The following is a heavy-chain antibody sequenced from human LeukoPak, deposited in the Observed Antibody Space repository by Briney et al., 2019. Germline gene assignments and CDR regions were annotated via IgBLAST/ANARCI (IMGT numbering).Heavy chain of an antibody. J-gene: IGHJ4*02. Sequence: SETLSLTCPVSGGSIANSYWSWIRQPPGKGLEWIGYIYYSGSTNYNPSLKSRVTISVDTSKNQFSLKLSSVTAADTAVYYCARSLRFLEWFPYSDYWGQGTLVTVSS. CDR3: ARSLRFLEWFPYSDY. CDR1: GGSIANSY. V-gene: IGHV4-59*12. D-gene: IGHD3-3*01. CDR2: IYYSGST.